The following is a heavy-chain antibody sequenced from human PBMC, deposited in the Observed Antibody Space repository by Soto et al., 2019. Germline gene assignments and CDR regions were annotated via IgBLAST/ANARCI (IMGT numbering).Heavy chain of an antibody. CDR3: ARRSHIVVPPT. CDR1: GASFSDANYY. J-gene: IGHJ4*02. V-gene: IGHV4-39*02. CDR2: FYYDGRT. D-gene: IGHD5-12*01. Sequence: NPSETLSLTCIVSGASFSDANYYWVWIRQPPGEGLEWIGSFYYDGRTYYNASLKSRVTISVDTSKNHFSLMLTSVTAADTAVYYCARRSHIVVPPTWGQGTLVTVS.